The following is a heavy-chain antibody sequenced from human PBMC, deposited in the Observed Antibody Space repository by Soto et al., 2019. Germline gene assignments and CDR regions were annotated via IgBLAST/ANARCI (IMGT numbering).Heavy chain of an antibody. CDR2: ISYDGSNK. J-gene: IGHJ4*02. Sequence: QVQLVESGGGVVQPGRSLRLSCAASGFTFSSYGMHWVRQAPGKGLEWVADISYDGSNKYYADSVKCRFTISRDNSKNTRDRQMNSLRAEDTAVYYCARDLYDSSGDYYVPGDYWGQGTLVTVSS. CDR1: GFTFSSYG. CDR3: ARDLYDSSGDYYVPGDY. D-gene: IGHD3-22*01. V-gene: IGHV3-30*03.